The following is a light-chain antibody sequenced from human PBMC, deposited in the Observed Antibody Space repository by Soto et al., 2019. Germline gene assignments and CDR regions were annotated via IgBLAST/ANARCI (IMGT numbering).Light chain of an antibody. Sequence: IQMTQSPSSLSASVGDRVTITCRASQSISTFLNWYQQTPGKAPKLLIYTTSTLQSGVPSRFSGSGSETVFTLPISSLQPEDFATYYCQQTYRSPTFGQGTKVEIK. CDR2: TTS. CDR3: QQTYRSPT. J-gene: IGKJ1*01. CDR1: QSISTF. V-gene: IGKV1-39*01.